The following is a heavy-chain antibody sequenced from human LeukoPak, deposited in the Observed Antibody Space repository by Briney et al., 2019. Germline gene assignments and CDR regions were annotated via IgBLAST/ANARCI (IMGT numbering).Heavy chain of an antibody. CDR3: AKDVRPNCSGGSCLLYYYYYMDV. J-gene: IGHJ6*03. Sequence: GGSLRLSCAASGFTFSRYSMNWVRQAPGKGLEWVSSISSSSSYIYYADSVKGRFTISRDNSKNTLYLQMNSLRAEDTAVYYCAKDVRPNCSGGSCLLYYYYYMDVWGKGTTVTISS. V-gene: IGHV3-21*01. CDR2: ISSSSSYI. CDR1: GFTFSRYS. D-gene: IGHD2-15*01.